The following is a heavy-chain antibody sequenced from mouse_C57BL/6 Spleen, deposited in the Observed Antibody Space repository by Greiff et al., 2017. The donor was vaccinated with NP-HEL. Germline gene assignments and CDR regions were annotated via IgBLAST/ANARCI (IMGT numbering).Heavy chain of an antibody. V-gene: IGHV5-12*01. D-gene: IGHD2-3*01. Sequence: EVKLMESGGGLVQPGGSLKLSCAASGFTFSDYYMYWVRQTPEKRLEWVAYISNGGGSTYYPDTVKGRFTISRDNAKNTLYLQMSRLKSEDTAMYYCARRDGSWYFDVWGTGTTVTVSS. J-gene: IGHJ1*03. CDR1: GFTFSDYY. CDR2: ISNGGGST. CDR3: ARRDGSWYFDV.